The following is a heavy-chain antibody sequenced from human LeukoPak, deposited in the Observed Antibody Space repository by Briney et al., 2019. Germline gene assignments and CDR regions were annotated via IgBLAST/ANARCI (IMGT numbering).Heavy chain of an antibody. Sequence: GGSLRLSCAASGFTFSSYGMHWVRQAPGKGLEWVAFIRYDGSNKYYADSVKGRFTISRDNSKNTLYLQMNSLRAEDTAVYYCAKDETPYYYGSGSLDYWGQGTLVTVSS. J-gene: IGHJ4*02. CDR3: AKDETPYYYGSGSLDY. D-gene: IGHD3-10*01. CDR1: GFTFSSYG. V-gene: IGHV3-30*02. CDR2: IRYDGSNK.